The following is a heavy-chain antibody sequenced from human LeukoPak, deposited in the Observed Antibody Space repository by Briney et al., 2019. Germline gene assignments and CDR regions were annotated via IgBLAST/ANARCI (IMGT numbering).Heavy chain of an antibody. Sequence: ETLSLTCTVSGGSISTYYWSWVRQAPGKGLEWVSAISGSGGSTYYADSVKGRFTISRDNSKNTLYLQMNSLRAEDTAVYYCAKDSGSSGWGSNYCYYGMDVWGQGTTVTVSS. CDR3: AKDSGSSGWGSNYCYYGMDV. J-gene: IGHJ6*02. V-gene: IGHV3-23*01. CDR2: ISGSGGST. CDR1: GGSISTYY. D-gene: IGHD6-19*01.